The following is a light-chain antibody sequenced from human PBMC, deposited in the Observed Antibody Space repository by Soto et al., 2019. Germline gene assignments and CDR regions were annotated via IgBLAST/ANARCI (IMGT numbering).Light chain of an antibody. CDR1: QSITSN. CDR2: AAS. V-gene: IGKV3-15*01. Sequence: EIVMTQSPATLSVSPGERATLSCRASQSITSNLAWYQQKPGQAPRLLIYAASTRATGVPARFSGSGSGTEFTLTISSLQSEDFAVYYCQQYNNWPMYTFGPGTKLEIK. J-gene: IGKJ2*01. CDR3: QQYNNWPMYT.